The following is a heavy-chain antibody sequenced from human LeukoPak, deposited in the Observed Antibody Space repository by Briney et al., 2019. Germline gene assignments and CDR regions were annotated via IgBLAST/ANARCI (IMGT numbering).Heavy chain of an antibody. J-gene: IGHJ4*02. D-gene: IGHD3-22*01. Sequence: SETLSLTCTVSGVSIGSAAYYWTWIRRHPGKGLEWIGYIYDSGATYHNPSLQSRLTISVDTSRNQFSLRLNSVTAADTAVYYCARAGNSGYWFDYWGQGTVVTVSS. CDR1: GVSIGSAAYY. V-gene: IGHV4-31*03. CDR3: ARAGNSGYWFDY. CDR2: IYDSGAT.